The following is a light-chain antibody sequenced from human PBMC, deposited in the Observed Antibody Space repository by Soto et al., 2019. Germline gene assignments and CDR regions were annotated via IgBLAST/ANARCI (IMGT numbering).Light chain of an antibody. J-gene: IGLJ2*01. CDR1: SSDIVDYDY. V-gene: IGLV2-8*01. CDR3: SSYAGSNNLV. Sequence: QSALTQPPSASGSPGQSVTISCTGTSSDIVDYDYVSWYQQHPGKAPKLMIYEVTKRPSGVPDRFSGSKSGNTASLTVSGLQAEDEADYYCSSYAGSNNLVFGGGTKLTVL. CDR2: EVT.